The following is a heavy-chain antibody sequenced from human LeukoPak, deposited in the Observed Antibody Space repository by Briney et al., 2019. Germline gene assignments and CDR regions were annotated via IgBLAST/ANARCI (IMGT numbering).Heavy chain of an antibody. CDR1: GYSFTSYW. D-gene: IGHD3-22*01. V-gene: IGHV5-10-1*01. CDR3: VRRRTYNYGSSGYSPGGFDP. Sequence: GESLKISCKGSGYSFTSYWINWVRQMPGKGLEWMGRIDPSDSYTNYSPSFQGHVTISADKSISTAYLQWSSLKASDTAMYYCVRRRTYNYGSSGYSPGGFDPWGQGTLVTVSS. J-gene: IGHJ5*02. CDR2: IDPSDSYT.